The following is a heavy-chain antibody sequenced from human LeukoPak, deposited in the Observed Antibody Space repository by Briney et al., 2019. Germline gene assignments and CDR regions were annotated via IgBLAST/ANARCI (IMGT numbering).Heavy chain of an antibody. V-gene: IGHV1-2*02. Sequence: ASVKVSCKASGYTFTSNALGWVRQAPGQGLEWMGWINPNSGGTNYAQKFQGRVTMTRDTSISTAYMELSRLRSDDTAVYYCAGDSRYSGSYYDAFDIWGQGTMVTVSS. CDR2: INPNSGGT. D-gene: IGHD1-26*01. J-gene: IGHJ3*02. CDR1: GYTFTSNA. CDR3: AGDSRYSGSYYDAFDI.